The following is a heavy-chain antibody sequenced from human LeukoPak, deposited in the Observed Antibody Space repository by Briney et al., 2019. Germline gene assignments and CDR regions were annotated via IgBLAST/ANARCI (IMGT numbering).Heavy chain of an antibody. Sequence: GGSLRLSCVGSGFNFSPYAVHWVRQAPGKGREGGAMISNDGTTESYTDSVKVRFNISRDNFNNALYLQINGLSLEDTAVYSCATLRDIVLVATPPPDVWGKGTKVIVSS. J-gene: IGHJ6*04. CDR3: ATLRDIVLVATPPPDV. V-gene: IGHV3-30-3*01. D-gene: IGHD2-2*01. CDR2: ISNDGTTE. CDR1: GFNFSPYA.